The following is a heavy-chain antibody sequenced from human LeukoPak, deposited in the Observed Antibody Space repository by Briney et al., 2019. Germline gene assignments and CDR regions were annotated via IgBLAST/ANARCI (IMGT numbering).Heavy chain of an antibody. V-gene: IGHV3-48*01. CDR3: ARRAGDYSHPYDY. J-gene: IGHJ4*02. Sequence: GGSLRLSCVASGFILSTSEMNWVRQAPGKGLEWVSYISSSGSTIYYADSVKGRFTISRDNSKNTVHLQMNSLRAEDTAMYYCARRAGDYSHPYDYWGQGTLVTVPS. CDR1: GFILSTSE. D-gene: IGHD3-22*01. CDR2: ISSSGSTI.